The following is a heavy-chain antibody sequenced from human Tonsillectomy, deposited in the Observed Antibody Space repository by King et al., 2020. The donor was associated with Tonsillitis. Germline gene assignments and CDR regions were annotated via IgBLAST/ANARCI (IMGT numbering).Heavy chain of an antibody. CDR1: GGSISGYY. Sequence: QLQESGPGLVKPSETLSLSCSVSGGSISGYYWSWIRQPPGKGLEWIGYNYYSGSTNYNPSLKSRVTISVDTSKNQFSLKLSSVTAADTAVYYCARHGDTATLIDYWGQGTLVTVSS. V-gene: IGHV4-59*08. CDR2: NYYSGST. J-gene: IGHJ4*02. D-gene: IGHD5-18*01. CDR3: ARHGDTATLIDY.